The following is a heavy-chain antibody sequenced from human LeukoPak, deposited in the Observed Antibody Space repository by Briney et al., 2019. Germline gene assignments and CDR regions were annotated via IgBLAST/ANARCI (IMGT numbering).Heavy chain of an antibody. CDR1: GFTFGDYD. J-gene: IGHJ2*01. CDR2: INWNGGNT. D-gene: IGHD6-19*01. Sequence: GGSLRLSCAASGFTFGDYDMNWVRQAPGKGLEWVSGINWNGGNTTYADSVKGRFTISRDNAKNPLYLQMNSLRAEDTALYHCAKRMAVAGDDWYFDLWGRGTLVTVSS. CDR3: AKRMAVAGDDWYFDL. V-gene: IGHV3-20*01.